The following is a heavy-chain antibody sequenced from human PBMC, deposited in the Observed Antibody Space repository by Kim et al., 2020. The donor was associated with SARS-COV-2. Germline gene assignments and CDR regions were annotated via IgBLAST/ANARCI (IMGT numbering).Heavy chain of an antibody. CDR2: IYYSGST. J-gene: IGHJ4*02. D-gene: IGHD2-15*01. Sequence: SVTLSLTCTVSGGSISSSSYYWGWIRQPPGKGLEWIGSIYYSGSTYYNPSLKSRVTISVDTSKNQFSLKLSSVTAADTAVYYCARHGVVAATYDYWGQGTLVTVSS. CDR3: ARHGVVAATYDY. CDR1: GGSISSSSYY. V-gene: IGHV4-39*01.